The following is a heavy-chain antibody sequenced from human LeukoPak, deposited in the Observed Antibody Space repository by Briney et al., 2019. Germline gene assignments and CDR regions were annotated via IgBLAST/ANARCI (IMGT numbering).Heavy chain of an antibody. J-gene: IGHJ4*02. V-gene: IGHV3-48*01. CDR3: ARDASTGWYSFD. CDR2: ISRAGSSI. D-gene: IGHD6-19*01. Sequence: GGSLRLSCAASGFIFSDFPMNWVRQAPGMGLEWISYISRAGSSIYYAASVRGRFTISRDNAKSSLYLPMNGLRAEETAVYYCARDASTGWYSFDWGLGTLVTVSS. CDR1: GFIFSDFP.